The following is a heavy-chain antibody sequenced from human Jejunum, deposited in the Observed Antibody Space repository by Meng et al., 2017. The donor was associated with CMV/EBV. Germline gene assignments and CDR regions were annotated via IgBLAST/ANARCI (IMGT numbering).Heavy chain of an antibody. CDR2: IRFDGSNK. D-gene: IGHD5-24*01. J-gene: IGHJ4*02. CDR3: ANIPDPADGPRDDY. V-gene: IGHV3-30*02. Sequence: SGISFSSYGMHWVRQAPGKGLEWVAYIRFDGSNKFYADSVTGRFTISRDNSKNTVYLQMNSLRGEDTAVYYCANIPDPADGPRDDYWGQGTLVTVSS. CDR1: GISFSSYG.